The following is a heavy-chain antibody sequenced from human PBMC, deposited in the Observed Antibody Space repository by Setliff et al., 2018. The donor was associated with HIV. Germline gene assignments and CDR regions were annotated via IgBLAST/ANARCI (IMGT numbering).Heavy chain of an antibody. CDR3: ARPDQYDDSGYYVGFYGMDV. J-gene: IGHJ6*02. CDR1: GGSISSSSYY. CDR2: IYTTGST. Sequence: SETLSLTCTVSGGSISSSSYYWTWIRQPAGKGLEWIGRIYTTGSTNYNPSLKSRVTISVDTSKNQFSLKLSSVTAADTAVYYCARPDQYDDSGYYVGFYGMDVWGQGTTVTVSS. V-gene: IGHV4-61*02. D-gene: IGHD3-22*01.